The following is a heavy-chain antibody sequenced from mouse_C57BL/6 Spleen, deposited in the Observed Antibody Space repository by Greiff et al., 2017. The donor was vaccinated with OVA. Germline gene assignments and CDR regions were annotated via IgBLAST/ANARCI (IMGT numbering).Heavy chain of an antibody. J-gene: IGHJ3*01. CDR3: ARGPTESFAY. V-gene: IGHV1-52*01. D-gene: IGHD3-3*01. Sequence: VQLQLPGAELVRPGSSVKLSCKASGYTFTSYWMHWVKQRPIQGLEWIGNIDPSDSETHYNQKFKDKATLTVDKSSSTAYMQLSSLTSEDSAVYYCARGPTESFAYWGQGTLVTVSA. CDR1: GYTFTSYW. CDR2: IDPSDSET.